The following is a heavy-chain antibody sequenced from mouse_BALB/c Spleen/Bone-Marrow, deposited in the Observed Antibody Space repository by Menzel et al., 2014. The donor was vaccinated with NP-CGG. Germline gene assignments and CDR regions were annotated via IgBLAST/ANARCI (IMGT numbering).Heavy chain of an antibody. D-gene: IGHD1-1*01. V-gene: IGHV1-7*01. J-gene: IGHJ2*01. CDR3: ARGATVVARYFDS. CDR2: INPSTGYT. CDR1: GYTFTSYW. Sequence: QVQLKESGAELAKPGASVMMSCKASGYTFTSYWMHWVKRRPGQALEWIGYINPSTGYTEFNQKFKDKATLTADKSSSTAYMHLSSLTSEDSAVYYCARGATVVARYFDSWGQGTTLTVSS.